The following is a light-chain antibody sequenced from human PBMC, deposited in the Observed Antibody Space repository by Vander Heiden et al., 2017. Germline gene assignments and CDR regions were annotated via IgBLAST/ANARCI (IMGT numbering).Light chain of an antibody. CDR2: GNS. CDR1: SSNIGAGYD. CDR3: QSYDSSLSGSGV. V-gene: IGLV1-40*01. J-gene: IGLJ3*02. Sequence: QSVLTQPPSVSGAPGQRLTISCTGSSSNIGAGYDVHWYQQLPGTAPKPLIYGNSNRPSGVPDRFSGFKSGTSASPAITGLQAEDEADYYCQSYDSSLSGSGVFGGGTKLTVL.